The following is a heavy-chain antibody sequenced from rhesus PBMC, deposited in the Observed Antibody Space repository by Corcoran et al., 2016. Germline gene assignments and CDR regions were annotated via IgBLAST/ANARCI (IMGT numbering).Heavy chain of an antibody. CDR2: IYGNSAST. J-gene: IGHJ4*01. V-gene: IGHV4-73*01. CDR3: ARSSYSNYVYFDY. Sequence: QVQLQQWGEGLVKPSETLSLTCAVYGGSISGYYSWRWLRQPPGTGLEWIGYIYGNSASTNYNPSLKNRVTISKDTSKNQFSLKLSSVTAADTAVYYCARSSYSNYVYFDYWGQGVLVTVSS. CDR1: GGSISGYYS. D-gene: IGHD4-23*01.